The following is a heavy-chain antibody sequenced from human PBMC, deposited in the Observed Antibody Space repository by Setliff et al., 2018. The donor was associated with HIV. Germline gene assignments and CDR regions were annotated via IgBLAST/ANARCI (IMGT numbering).Heavy chain of an antibody. CDR3: ARHSPSDY. CDR1: GGSFNGYY. V-gene: IGHV4-59*10. Sequence: SETLSLTCAVYGGSFNGYYWSWIRQPAGKGLEWIGRIYTSGSTNYNSSLKSRVTISVDTSKNQFSLKLSSVTAADTAVYYCARHSPSDYWGQGTLVTVSS. CDR2: IYTSGST. J-gene: IGHJ4*02.